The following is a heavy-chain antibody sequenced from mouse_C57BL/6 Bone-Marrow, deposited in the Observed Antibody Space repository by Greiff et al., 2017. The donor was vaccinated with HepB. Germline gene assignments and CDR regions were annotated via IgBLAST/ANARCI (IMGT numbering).Heavy chain of an antibody. CDR3: ARCRYYDYDYAMDY. J-gene: IGHJ4*01. D-gene: IGHD2-4*01. V-gene: IGHV1-59*01. CDR1: GYTFTSYW. CDR2: IDPSDSYT. Sequence: QVQLQQPGAELVRPGTSVKLSCKASGYTFTSYWMHWVKQRPGQGLEWIGVIDPSDSYTNYNQKFKGKATLTVDTSSSTAYMQLSSLTSEDSAVYYCARCRYYDYDYAMDYWGQGTSVTVSS.